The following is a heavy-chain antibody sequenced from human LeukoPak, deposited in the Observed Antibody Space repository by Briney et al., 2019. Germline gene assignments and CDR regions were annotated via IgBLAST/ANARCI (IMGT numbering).Heavy chain of an antibody. Sequence: ASVKVSCKASGYTFTGYYMHWARPAPGQGLEWMGWINPNSSGTNYAQKFQGRVTMTRDTSIGTAYMELSRLRSDDTAVYYCARGTGYSSSDFDYWGQGTLVTVSS. CDR1: GYTFTGYY. J-gene: IGHJ4*02. CDR3: ARGTGYSSSDFDY. CDR2: INPNSSGT. D-gene: IGHD6-6*01. V-gene: IGHV1-2*02.